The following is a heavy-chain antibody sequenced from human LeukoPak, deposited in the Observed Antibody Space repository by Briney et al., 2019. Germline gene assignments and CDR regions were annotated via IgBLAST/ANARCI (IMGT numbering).Heavy chain of an antibody. CDR3: LKDRGLVGSGWSNWFDP. D-gene: IGHD6-19*01. V-gene: IGHV3-64D*06. CDR1: GFRFSRYA. J-gene: IGHJ5*02. CDR2: ISGSGDGT. Sequence: PGGSLRLSCLASGFRFSRYAMHWVRQAPGKGLEYVSSISGSGDGTYYADSVKGRFTISRDNSKNTLYLQMDSLTVEDTAMYYCLKDRGLVGSGWSNWFDPWGQGILVTVSS.